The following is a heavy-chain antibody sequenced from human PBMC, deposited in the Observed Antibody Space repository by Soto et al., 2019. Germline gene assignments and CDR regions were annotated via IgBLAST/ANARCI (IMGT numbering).Heavy chain of an antibody. J-gene: IGHJ4*02. CDR1: GGSVSSGSYY. D-gene: IGHD3-22*01. V-gene: IGHV4-61*01. CDR2: IYYSGST. CDR3: ARESYYYYDSSGYYFDY. Sequence: SETLSLTCTVSGGSVSSGSYYWSWIRQPPGRGLEWSGYIYYSGSTNYNPSLKSRVTISVDTSKNQFSLKLSSVTAADTAVYYCARESYYYYDSSGYYFDYWGQGTLVTVSS.